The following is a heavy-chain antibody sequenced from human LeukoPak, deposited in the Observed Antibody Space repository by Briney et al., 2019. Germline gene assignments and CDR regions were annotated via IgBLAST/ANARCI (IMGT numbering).Heavy chain of an antibody. V-gene: IGHV4-39*07. Sequence: RTSETLSLTCTVSGGSISSSSYYWGWIRQPPGKGLEWIGSIYYSGSTYYNPSLKSRVTISVDTSKNQFSLKLSSVTAADTAVYYCARESSSGAYFDYWGQGTLVTVSS. D-gene: IGHD3-22*01. CDR2: IYYSGST. J-gene: IGHJ4*02. CDR1: GGSISSSSYY. CDR3: ARESSSGAYFDY.